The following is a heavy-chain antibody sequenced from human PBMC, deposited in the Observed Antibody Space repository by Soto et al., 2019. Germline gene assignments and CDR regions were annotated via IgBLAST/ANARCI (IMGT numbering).Heavy chain of an antibody. CDR2: IYYSGST. CDR3: ARVGIFFFQAEDGIRDTVPVSAFLLNRSSDL. Sequence: PGKGLEWIGSIYYSGSTYYNPSLKSRVTISVDTSKNQFSLKLSSVTAADTAVYYCARVGIFFFQAEDGIRDTVPVSAFLLNRSSDL. D-gene: IGHD2-21*01. J-gene: IGHJ2*01. V-gene: IGHV4-39*01.